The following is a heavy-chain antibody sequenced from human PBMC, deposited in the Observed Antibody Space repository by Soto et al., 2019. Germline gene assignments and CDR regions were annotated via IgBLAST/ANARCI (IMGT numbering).Heavy chain of an antibody. CDR3: AIGKTDYSNPRGPSFFSGMEG. Sequence: QVQLVESGGGVVHPERSLRLSCRASEFTFSSYAMHWVRQAPGKGLEWVAGISYDGGRKFYGDSVRGRFTISRDSSKTTVFLPMNSLRPEDTAACYCAIGKTDYSNPRGPSFFSGMEGWGQRNAVHVSS. V-gene: IGHV3-30-3*01. CDR1: EFTFSSYA. CDR2: ISYDGGRK. D-gene: IGHD4-4*01. J-gene: IGHJ6*02.